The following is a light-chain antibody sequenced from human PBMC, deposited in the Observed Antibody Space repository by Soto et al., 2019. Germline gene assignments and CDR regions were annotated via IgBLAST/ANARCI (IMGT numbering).Light chain of an antibody. J-gene: IGKJ2*01. CDR1: RSLFSISNNKNY. V-gene: IGKV4-1*01. CDR3: YQDYNSVYT. CDR2: WAS. Sequence: DIVMTQSPDSLAVSLGERATINCKSSRSLFSISNNKNYLAWYQQKPGQPPKLLIYWASTRDSWVPDRFSGSGSGKDFTLTIESLQAEDVAVFYCYQDYNSVYTFGQGTMLEIK.